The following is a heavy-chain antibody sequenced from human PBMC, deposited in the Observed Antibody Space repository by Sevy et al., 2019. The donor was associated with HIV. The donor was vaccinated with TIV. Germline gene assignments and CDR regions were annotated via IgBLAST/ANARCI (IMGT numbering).Heavy chain of an antibody. CDR1: GFTVSSNY. Sequence: GGSLRLSCAASGFTVSSNYMSWVRQAPGKGLEWDSVIYSGGSTYYADSVKGRFTISRDNSKNMVYHQMNSLRAEDTAVYYCARVSGSEKDSFDIWGQGTMVTVSS. D-gene: IGHD3-10*01. CDR2: IYSGGST. V-gene: IGHV3-53*01. CDR3: ARVSGSEKDSFDI. J-gene: IGHJ3*02.